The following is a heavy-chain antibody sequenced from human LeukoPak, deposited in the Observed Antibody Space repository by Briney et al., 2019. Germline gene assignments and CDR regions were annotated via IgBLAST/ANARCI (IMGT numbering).Heavy chain of an antibody. CDR3: ARGPTTVPGFDY. CDR1: GGSISSYY. Sequence: SETLSLTCTVSGGSISSYYWSWTRQPPGKGLEWIGYIYYSGSTNYNPSLKSRVTISVDTSKNQFSLKLSSVTAADTAVYYCARGPTTVPGFDYWGQGTLVTVSS. D-gene: IGHD4-17*01. CDR2: IYYSGST. V-gene: IGHV4-59*01. J-gene: IGHJ4*02.